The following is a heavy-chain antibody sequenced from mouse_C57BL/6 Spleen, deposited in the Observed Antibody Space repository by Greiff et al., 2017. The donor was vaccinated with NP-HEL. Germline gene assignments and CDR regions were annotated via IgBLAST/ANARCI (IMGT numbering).Heavy chain of an antibody. Sequence: QVQLQQSGAELARPGASVKLSCKASGYTFTSYGISWVKQRTGQGLEWIGEIYPRSGNTYYNDKFKGKATLTADKSSSTAYMELRSLPSEDSAVYFCARWGTTVVAFDYWGQGTTLTVSS. CDR1: GYTFTSYG. J-gene: IGHJ2*01. D-gene: IGHD1-1*01. CDR2: IYPRSGNT. V-gene: IGHV1-81*01. CDR3: ARWGTTVVAFDY.